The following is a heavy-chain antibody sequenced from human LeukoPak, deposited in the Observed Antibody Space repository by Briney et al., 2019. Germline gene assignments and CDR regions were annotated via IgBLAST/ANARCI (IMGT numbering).Heavy chain of an antibody. Sequence: GGSLRLSCAASGFTFSSYGMHWVRQAPGKGLEWVAFIRYDGSNKYYADSVKGRFTISRDNSKNTLYLQMNSLRAEDTAVYYCARGMAGSSWPHYFDYWGQGTLVTVSS. CDR3: ARGMAGSSWPHYFDY. D-gene: IGHD6-13*01. J-gene: IGHJ4*01. CDR2: IRYDGSNK. CDR1: GFTFSSYG. V-gene: IGHV3-30*02.